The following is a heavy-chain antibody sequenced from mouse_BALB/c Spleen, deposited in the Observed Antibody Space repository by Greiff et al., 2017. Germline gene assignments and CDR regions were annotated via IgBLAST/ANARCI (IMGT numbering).Heavy chain of an antibody. CDR3: TRGGSTMITTEGMDY. Sequence: VQLKESGTVLARPGASVKMSCKASGYSFTSYWMHWVKQRPGQGLEWIGAIYPGNSDTSYNQKFKGKAKLTAVTSASTAYMELSSLTNEDSAVYYCTRGGSTMITTEGMDYWGQGTSVTVSS. CDR1: GYSFTSYW. V-gene: IGHV1-5*01. CDR2: IYPGNSDT. J-gene: IGHJ4*01. D-gene: IGHD2-4*01.